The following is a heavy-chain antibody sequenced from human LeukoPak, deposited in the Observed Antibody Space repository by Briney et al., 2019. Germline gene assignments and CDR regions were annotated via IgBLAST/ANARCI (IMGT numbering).Heavy chain of an antibody. D-gene: IGHD3-10*01. J-gene: IGHJ3*02. CDR2: IYYSGST. CDR3: GNYDSGNGAFDI. Sequence: SETLSLTCTVSGGSISSYYWSWIRQPPGKGLEWIGYIYYSGSTNYNPSLKSRVTISVDTSKNQFSLKLSSVTAADTAVYYCGNYDSGNGAFDIWGQGTMVTVSS. V-gene: IGHV4-59*01. CDR1: GGSISSYY.